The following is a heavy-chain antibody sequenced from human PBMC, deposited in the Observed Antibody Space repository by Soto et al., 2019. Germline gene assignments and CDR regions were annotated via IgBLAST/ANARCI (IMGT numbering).Heavy chain of an antibody. J-gene: IGHJ5*02. CDR2: IYYSGST. V-gene: IGHV4-31*03. CDR3: AREMYNWNRFDP. D-gene: IGHD1-20*01. Sequence: QVQLQESGPGLVKPSQTLSLTCTVSGGSISSGGYYWSWIRQHPGKGLEWIGYIYYSGSTYYNPSLQSRITISVDTSKNQFSLKLNSVTAADTAVYFCAREMYNWNRFDPWGQGTLVTVSS. CDR1: GGSISSGGYY.